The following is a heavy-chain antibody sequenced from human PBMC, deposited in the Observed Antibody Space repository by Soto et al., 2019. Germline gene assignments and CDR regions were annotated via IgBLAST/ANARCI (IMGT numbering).Heavy chain of an antibody. CDR1: GFTFSSYA. J-gene: IGHJ6*02. Sequence: GGSLRLSCAASGFTFSSYAMHWVRQAPGKGLEWVAVISYDGSNKYYADSVKGRFTISRDNSKNTLYLQMNSLRAEDTAVYYCAREEAVAGPYYYYSYGMDVWGQGTTVTSP. CDR3: AREEAVAGPYYYYSYGMDV. CDR2: ISYDGSNK. D-gene: IGHD6-19*01. V-gene: IGHV3-30-3*01.